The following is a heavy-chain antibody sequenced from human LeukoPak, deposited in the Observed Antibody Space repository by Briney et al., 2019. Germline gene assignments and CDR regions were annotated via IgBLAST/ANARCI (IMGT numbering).Heavy chain of an antibody. CDR1: GGSLSGYY. Sequence: SETLSLTCAVYGGSLSGYYWSWIRQPPGKGLEWIGEINHSGSTSYNPSLKSRVTISVDTSKNQFSLKLSSVTAADTAVYYCARERGSSGPLDVWGKGTTVTVSS. CDR3: ARERGSSGPLDV. D-gene: IGHD6-19*01. V-gene: IGHV4-34*01. CDR2: INHSGST. J-gene: IGHJ6*04.